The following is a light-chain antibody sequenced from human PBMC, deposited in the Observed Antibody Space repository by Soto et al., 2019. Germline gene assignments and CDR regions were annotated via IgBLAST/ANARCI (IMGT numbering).Light chain of an antibody. J-gene: IGKJ2*01. Sequence: EIVLTQSPGTLSLSPGERATLSCRASQSVSSSYLAWYQHKPGQSPRLLIYGASSRATGIPDRFSGSGSGTGFTLTISSLEPEDLAVYNCQRSGRSPYTFGQGTKLEIK. CDR3: QRSGRSPYT. CDR2: GAS. CDR1: QSVSSSY. V-gene: IGKV3-20*01.